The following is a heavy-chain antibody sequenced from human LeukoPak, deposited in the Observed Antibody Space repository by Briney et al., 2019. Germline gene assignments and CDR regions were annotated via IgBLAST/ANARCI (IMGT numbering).Heavy chain of an antibody. Sequence: SETLSLTCTVSGDSISRSTYYWTWIRQPPGKGLEWIGSVYYGRSPYFNPSLESRATISVDTSKNHFSLKMSSVTAADTAVYYCARSSGTGTFSYWGQGTLVTVSS. CDR2: VYYGRSP. V-gene: IGHV4-39*02. CDR1: GDSISRSTYY. J-gene: IGHJ4*02. D-gene: IGHD6-25*01. CDR3: ARSSGTGTFSY.